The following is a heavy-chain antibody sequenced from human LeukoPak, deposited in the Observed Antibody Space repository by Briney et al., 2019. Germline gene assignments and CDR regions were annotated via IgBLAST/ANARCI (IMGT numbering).Heavy chain of an antibody. D-gene: IGHD3-16*01. CDR2: ICVRGGST. Sequence: GGSLRLSCVASLFTFISHAMSWVRPAPGKGGEWVSAICVRGGSTYNADSLKGRFTISRENTKNTLYLQMNSVRGEDTAVYYCVKEGEKKGGEAFDYWGQGTLVTVSS. J-gene: IGHJ4*02. CDR3: VKEGEKKGGEAFDY. CDR1: LFTFISHA. V-gene: IGHV3-23*01.